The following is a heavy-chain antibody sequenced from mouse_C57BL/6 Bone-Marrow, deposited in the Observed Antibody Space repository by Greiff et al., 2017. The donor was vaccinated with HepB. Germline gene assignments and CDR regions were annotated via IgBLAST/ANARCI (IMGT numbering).Heavy chain of an antibody. D-gene: IGHD1-1*01. Sequence: QVQLQQSGPELVKPGASVKISCKASGYAFSSSWMNWVKQRPGKGLGWIGRIYPGDGDTNYNGKFKGKATLTADKSSSTAYMQLSSLTAEDSAVYFCATITTVVPFDYWGQGTTLTVSS. J-gene: IGHJ2*01. V-gene: IGHV1-82*01. CDR2: IYPGDGDT. CDR1: GYAFSSSW. CDR3: ATITTVVPFDY.